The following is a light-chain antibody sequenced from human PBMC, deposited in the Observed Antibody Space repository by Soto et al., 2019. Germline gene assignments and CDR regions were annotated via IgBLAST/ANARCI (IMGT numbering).Light chain of an antibody. V-gene: IGLV8-61*01. CDR3: LLYLGGGIWV. CDR2: NTN. Sequence: QTVVTQEPSFSVSPGGTVNLTCGLSSGPVFTSSDPNWYQQTPGQAPRTLIFNTNTRSSGVPDRFSGSILGDKAALTITGAQADDDSYYYCLLYLGGGIWVFVGGTKLTVL. CDR1: SGPVFTSSD. J-gene: IGLJ3*02.